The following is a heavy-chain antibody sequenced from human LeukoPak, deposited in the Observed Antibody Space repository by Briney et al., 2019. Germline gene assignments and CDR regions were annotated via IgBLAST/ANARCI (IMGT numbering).Heavy chain of an antibody. J-gene: IGHJ4*02. Sequence: PSQTLSLTCTVSGGSISSGSYYWSWIRQPAGKGLEWIGRIYTSGSTNYNPSLKSRVTISVDTSKNRFSLKLSSVTAADTAVYYCARDGPRGDYDYWGQGTLVTVSS. D-gene: IGHD4-17*01. CDR2: IYTSGST. CDR3: ARDGPRGDYDY. CDR1: GGSISSGSYY. V-gene: IGHV4-61*02.